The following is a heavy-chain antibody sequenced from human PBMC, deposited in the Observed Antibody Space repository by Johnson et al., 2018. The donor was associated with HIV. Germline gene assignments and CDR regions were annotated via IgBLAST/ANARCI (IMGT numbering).Heavy chain of an antibody. CDR3: ARAGGSDAFDI. Sequence: QVQLVESGGGVVQPGRSLRLSCAASGFTFSSYAMHWVRQAPGKGLEWVAVISYDGSNKYYADSVKGRFTISRDNSKNTLYLQMNSLRAEETAVYYCARAGGSDAFDIWGQGTMVTVSS. CDR2: ISYDGSNK. J-gene: IGHJ3*02. V-gene: IGHV3-30-3*01. CDR1: GFTFSSYA.